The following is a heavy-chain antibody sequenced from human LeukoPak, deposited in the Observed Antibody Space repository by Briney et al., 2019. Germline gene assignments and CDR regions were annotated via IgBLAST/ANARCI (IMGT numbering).Heavy chain of an antibody. D-gene: IGHD5-18*01. CDR1: GFTVSSNY. Sequence: PGGSLRLSCAASGFTVSSNYMSWVRQAPGKGLEWVSVIYSGGSTYYAGSVKGQFTIFRDNSKNTLYLQMNSLRAEDTAVYYCARGRYSYGLDYWGQGTLVTVSS. CDR2: IYSGGST. V-gene: IGHV3-53*01. J-gene: IGHJ4*02. CDR3: ARGRYSYGLDY.